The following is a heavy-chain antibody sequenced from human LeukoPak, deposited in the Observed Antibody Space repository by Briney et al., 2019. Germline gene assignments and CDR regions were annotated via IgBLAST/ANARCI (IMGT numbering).Heavy chain of an antibody. CDR2: ISYDGSNK. J-gene: IGHJ4*02. D-gene: IGHD2-15*01. Sequence: GRSLRLSCAASGFTFSSYGMHWVRQAPGKGLEWVSVISYDGSNKYYADSVKGRFTISRDNSKNTLYLQMNSLRAEDTAVYYCAKDWDCSGGSCYPYYFDYWGQGTLVTVSS. CDR3: AKDWDCSGGSCYPYYFDY. CDR1: GFTFSSYG. V-gene: IGHV3-30*18.